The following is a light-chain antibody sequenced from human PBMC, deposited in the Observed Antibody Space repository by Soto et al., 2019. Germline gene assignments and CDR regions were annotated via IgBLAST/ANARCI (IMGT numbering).Light chain of an antibody. CDR3: SSYTSSSTWV. Sequence: QSALTQPASVSGSPGQSITISCTGTSSDVGGYNYVSWYQQHPGKAPKLMIYEVSNRPSGVSNRFSGSKSGNTGSLTVFGLQAEDEADYYCSSYTSSSTWVFGGGTKLTVL. CDR1: SSDVGGYNY. V-gene: IGLV2-14*01. CDR2: EVS. J-gene: IGLJ3*02.